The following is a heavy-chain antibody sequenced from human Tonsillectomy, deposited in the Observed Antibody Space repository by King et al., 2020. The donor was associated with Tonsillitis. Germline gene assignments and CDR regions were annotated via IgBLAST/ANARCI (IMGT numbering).Heavy chain of an antibody. J-gene: IGHJ4*02. V-gene: IGHV3-33*08. D-gene: IGHD3-10*01. CDR1: GFTFSTYG. Sequence: QVQLVESGGGVVQPGRSLRLSCAASGFTFSTYGLHWVRQTPGKGLEWVALIWFDGSNQYYAVSVKGRFTISRDNSKNTLYLQMNSLRAEDTAVYYCARDRFYNSGSHQDFFDHWGQGTLVTVSS. CDR2: IWFDGSNQ. CDR3: ARDRFYNSGSHQDFFDH.